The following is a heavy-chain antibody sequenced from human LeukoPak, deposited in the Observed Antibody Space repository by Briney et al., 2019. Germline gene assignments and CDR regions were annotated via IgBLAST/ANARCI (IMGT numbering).Heavy chain of an antibody. J-gene: IGHJ4*02. V-gene: IGHV1-2*02. CDR1: GYTFSGTGWY. D-gene: IGHD3-10*01. CDR2: IYPYTGAT. Sequence: GDSVKVSCKASGYTFSGTGWYLYWPRQAPGQGLECMRWIYPYTGATHYAQKFQGRAAMTRDTPISTAYMELSRLRPDDTAVYYCARDGPAQMVDFDYWGQGTLVTVSS. CDR3: ARDGPAQMVDFDY.